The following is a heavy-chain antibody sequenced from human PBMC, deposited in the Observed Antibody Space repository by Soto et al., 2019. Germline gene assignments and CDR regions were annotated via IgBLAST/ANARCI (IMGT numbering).Heavy chain of an antibody. D-gene: IGHD2-15*01. V-gene: IGHV4-59*01. Sequence: SETLSLTFTVSGGSISSYYWSWIRQPPGKGLEWIGYIYYSGSTNYNPSLKSRVTISVDTSKNQFSLKLSSVTAADTAVYYCARSLGYCSGGSCYQNYFDYWGQGTLVTVSS. CDR1: GGSISSYY. J-gene: IGHJ4*02. CDR3: ARSLGYCSGGSCYQNYFDY. CDR2: IYYSGST.